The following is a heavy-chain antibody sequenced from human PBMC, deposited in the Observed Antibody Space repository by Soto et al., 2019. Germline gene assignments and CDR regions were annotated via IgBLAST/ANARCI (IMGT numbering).Heavy chain of an antibody. CDR2: INAGNGNT. J-gene: IGHJ4*02. CDR3: ARVVAVAADFDY. V-gene: IGHV1-3*05. Sequence: QVQLVQSGAEEKKPGASVKVSCKASGYTFTGYAMHWVRQAPGQRLEWMGWINAGNGNTKYSQKFQGRVTITRDTSASAAYMELSSLSSEDMAVYYCARVVAVAADFDYWGQGTLVTVSS. CDR1: GYTFTGYA. D-gene: IGHD6-19*01.